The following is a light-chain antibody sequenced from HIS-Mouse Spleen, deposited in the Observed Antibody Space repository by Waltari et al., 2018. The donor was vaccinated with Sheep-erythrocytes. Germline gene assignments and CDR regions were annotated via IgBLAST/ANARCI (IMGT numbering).Light chain of an antibody. CDR1: SRDVGGYNY. J-gene: IGLJ3*02. CDR3: AAWDDSLNGPV. Sequence: QSALTQPPSASGSPGQSVTIPCTGTSRDVGGYNYFSWYQQHPGKAPKLMIYEVSKRPSGVPDRFSGSKSGTSASLAISGLQSEDEADYYCAAWDDSLNGPVFGGGTKLTVL. V-gene: IGLV2-8*01. CDR2: EVS.